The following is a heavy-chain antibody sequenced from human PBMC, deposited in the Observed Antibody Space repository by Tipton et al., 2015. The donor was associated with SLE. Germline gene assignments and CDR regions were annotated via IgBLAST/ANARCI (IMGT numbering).Heavy chain of an antibody. J-gene: IGHJ6*02. Sequence: TLSLTCGVSGGSISSYYWSWIRQPPGKGLEWIGYIYYSGSTNYNPSLKSRVTISVDTSKNQFSLKLSSVTAADTAVYYCARGWGYDSLYYYYGMDVWGQGTTVTVS. V-gene: IGHV4-59*01. CDR2: IYYSGST. CDR1: GGSISSYY. CDR3: ARGWGYDSLYYYYGMDV. D-gene: IGHD5-12*01.